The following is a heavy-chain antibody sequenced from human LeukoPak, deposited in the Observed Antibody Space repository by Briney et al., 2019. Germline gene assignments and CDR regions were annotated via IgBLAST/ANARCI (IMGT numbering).Heavy chain of an antibody. D-gene: IGHD3-22*01. Sequence: GGSLRLSCAASGFTFSGSAMHWVRQASGKGLEWVGRIRSKANRYATAYAASVKGRFTISRDDSKNTAYLQMNSLKTEDTAVYYCTRHRAYYDSSGSDYWGQGTLVTVSS. CDR2: IRSKANRYAT. V-gene: IGHV3-73*01. J-gene: IGHJ4*02. CDR1: GFTFSGSA. CDR3: TRHRAYYDSSGSDY.